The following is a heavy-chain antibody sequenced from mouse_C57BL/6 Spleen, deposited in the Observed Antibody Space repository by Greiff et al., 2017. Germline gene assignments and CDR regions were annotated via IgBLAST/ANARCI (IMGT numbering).Heavy chain of an antibody. CDR1: GYTFTDYE. CDR2: IDPETGGT. Sequence: VQLQQSGAELVRPGASVTLSCKASGYTFTDYEMHWVKQTPVHGLEWIGAIDPETGGTAYNQKFKGKAILTADKSSSTAYMELRSLTSEDSAVYYCTRLAYYSNWGYWGQGTTLTVSS. V-gene: IGHV1-15*01. J-gene: IGHJ2*01. CDR3: TRLAYYSNWGY. D-gene: IGHD2-5*01.